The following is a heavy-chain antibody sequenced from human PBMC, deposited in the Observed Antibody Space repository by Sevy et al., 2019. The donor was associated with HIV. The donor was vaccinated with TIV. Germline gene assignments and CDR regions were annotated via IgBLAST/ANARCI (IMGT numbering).Heavy chain of an antibody. CDR3: AKGPDYYASSGTPLDY. D-gene: IGHD3-22*01. J-gene: IGHJ4*02. Sequence: GGSLRLSCVVSGFTFRSYTMTWVRQAPGKGLESVSTINGSGDKIYYADSVKGGFTISRDNSRNTLYLQMRSLRAADTAVYYCAKGPDYYASSGTPLDYWGQGTLVTVSS. CDR1: GFTFRSYT. V-gene: IGHV3-23*01. CDR2: INGSGDKI.